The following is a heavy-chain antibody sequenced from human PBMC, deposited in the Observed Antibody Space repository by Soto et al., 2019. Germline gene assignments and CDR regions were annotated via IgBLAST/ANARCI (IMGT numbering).Heavy chain of an antibody. Sequence: GESLRISCKVSGFIFTSYCLSWVRQMPGKGLEWMGMLNPKDSFANYSPSFRGHVTISPDTSVTTAYLKWSSLKASDTAFYYCGRHKSGGGSYPFDFWGQGTLVTVSS. CDR3: GRHKSGGGSYPFDF. CDR2: LNPKDSFA. J-gene: IGHJ4*02. D-gene: IGHD3-16*01. CDR1: GFIFTSYC. V-gene: IGHV5-10-1*01.